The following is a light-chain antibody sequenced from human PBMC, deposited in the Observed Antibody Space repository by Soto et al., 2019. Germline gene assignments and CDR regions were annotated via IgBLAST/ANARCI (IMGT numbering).Light chain of an antibody. V-gene: IGKV3-15*01. CDR1: QTIDNK. Sequence: IVMTQSPATLSVSPGERATLSCRASQTIDNKLAWYQQRPGQAPRLLIYGASIRATGIPARFSGSGSGTDFTLTISGLQSEHFGVYYCQQYKDWRTFGQGTNVDIK. CDR3: QQYKDWRT. CDR2: GAS. J-gene: IGKJ1*01.